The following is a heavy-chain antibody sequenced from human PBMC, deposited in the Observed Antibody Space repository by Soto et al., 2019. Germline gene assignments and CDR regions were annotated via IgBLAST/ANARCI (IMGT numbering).Heavy chain of an antibody. Sequence: GGSLRLSCAASGFTFSSYAMSWVRQAPGKGLEWVSAISGSGGSTYYADSVKGRFTISRDNSKNTLYLQMNSLRAEDMAVYYCAKDYQVYYYDSSGPEYFQHWGQGTLVTVSS. J-gene: IGHJ1*01. CDR1: GFTFSSYA. CDR3: AKDYQVYYYDSSGPEYFQH. CDR2: ISGSGGST. D-gene: IGHD3-22*01. V-gene: IGHV3-23*01.